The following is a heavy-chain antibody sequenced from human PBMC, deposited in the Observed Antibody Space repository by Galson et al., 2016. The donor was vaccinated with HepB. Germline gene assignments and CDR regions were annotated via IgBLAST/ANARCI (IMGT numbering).Heavy chain of an antibody. D-gene: IGHD1-14*01. J-gene: IGHJ3*02. V-gene: IGHV1-69*13. CDR1: GGTFRSHT. CDR3: ARGITGDLGPRKDAFDI. CDR2: IIPIFVTP. Sequence: SVKVSCKASGGTFRSHTIIWVRQAPGQGLEWMGGIIPIFVTPDYAQKFQDRVAITADESTRTVYMELISLRSEDTAVYYCARGITGDLGPRKDAFDIWGQGTMVTVSS.